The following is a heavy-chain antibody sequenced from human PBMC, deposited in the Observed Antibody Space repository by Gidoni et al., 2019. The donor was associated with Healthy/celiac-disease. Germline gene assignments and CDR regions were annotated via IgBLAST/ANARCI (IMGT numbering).Heavy chain of an antibody. CDR1: GFIGSSSY. Sequence: EVQLVESGGGLIQPGGSLRLSCAASGFIGSSSYMSWVRQGPGKGLEWVSFIYPDGNTAYADSVKGRFTISIDNSRNTLSLQMDGLRAEDTAVYYCATENSYCFDYWGQGTPVTVSS. CDR2: IYPDGNT. J-gene: IGHJ4*02. V-gene: IGHV3-53*01. CDR3: ATENSYCFDY. D-gene: IGHD3-10*01.